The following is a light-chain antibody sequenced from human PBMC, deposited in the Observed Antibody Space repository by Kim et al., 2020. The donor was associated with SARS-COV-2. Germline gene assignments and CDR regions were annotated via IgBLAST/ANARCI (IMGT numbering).Light chain of an antibody. CDR3: QEYGGNYPWT. J-gene: IGKJ1*01. CDR1: QNIGDW. Sequence: SIGDRVTITCRASQNIGDWLAWFQQKPGRVPKLLIYKASSLEGGVPSRFSGTRSGTEFTLTITSLQADDFATYYCQEYGGNYPWTFGQGTKVDIK. CDR2: KAS. V-gene: IGKV1-5*03.